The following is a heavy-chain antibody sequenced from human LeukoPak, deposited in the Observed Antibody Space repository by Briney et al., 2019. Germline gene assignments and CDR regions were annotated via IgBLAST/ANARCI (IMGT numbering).Heavy chain of an antibody. Sequence: ASVKVSCKASGYTFTSYYMHWVRQAPGQGLEWMGIINPSGGSTSYAQKFQGRVTMTRDMSTSTVYMELSSLRSEDTAVYYCAATTGIAAAFYYYYYMDVRGKGTTVTVSS. V-gene: IGHV1-46*01. CDR1: GYTFTSYY. CDR3: AATTGIAAAFYYYYYMDV. CDR2: INPSGGST. D-gene: IGHD6-13*01. J-gene: IGHJ6*03.